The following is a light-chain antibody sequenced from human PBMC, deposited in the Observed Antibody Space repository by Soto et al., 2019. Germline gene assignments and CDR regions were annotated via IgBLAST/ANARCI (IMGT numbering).Light chain of an antibody. V-gene: IGKV3-15*01. J-gene: IGKJ1*01. Sequence: EIVMTHSLATLSVSPCERATLSFSASQSVSSNLAWYQQKPGQAPRLLIYGASTRATGIPARFSGSGSGTEFTLTISSLQSEDFAVYYCQQYNNWPPWTFGQGTKVDI. CDR1: QSVSSN. CDR3: QQYNNWPPWT. CDR2: GAS.